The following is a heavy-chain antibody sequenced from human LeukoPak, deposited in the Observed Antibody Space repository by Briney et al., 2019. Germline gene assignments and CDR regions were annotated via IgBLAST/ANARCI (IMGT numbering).Heavy chain of an antibody. CDR2: IYYSGST. CDR3: ARVRIAVAGFFDY. Sequence: SETLSLTCTVSGGSISSSSYYWGWIRQPPGKGLEWLGSIYYSGSTYYNPSLKSRVTISVDTSKNQFSLKLSTVTAADTAVYYCARVRIAVAGFFDYWGQGTLVTVSS. CDR1: GGSISSSSYY. J-gene: IGHJ4*02. V-gene: IGHV4-39*07. D-gene: IGHD6-19*01.